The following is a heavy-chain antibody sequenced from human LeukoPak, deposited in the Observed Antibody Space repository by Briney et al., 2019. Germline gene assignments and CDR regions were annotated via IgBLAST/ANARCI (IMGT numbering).Heavy chain of an antibody. Sequence: PGGSLRLSCAASGFTVSSNYMSWVRQAPGKGLEWVSVIYSGGSTYYADSVKGRFTISRDNSKNTLYLQMKSLRAEDTAVYYCARDRDGYNLGYYYYYGMDVWGQGTTVTVSS. V-gene: IGHV3-66*01. CDR3: ARDRDGYNLGYYYYYGMDV. D-gene: IGHD5-24*01. J-gene: IGHJ6*02. CDR2: IYSGGST. CDR1: GFTVSSNY.